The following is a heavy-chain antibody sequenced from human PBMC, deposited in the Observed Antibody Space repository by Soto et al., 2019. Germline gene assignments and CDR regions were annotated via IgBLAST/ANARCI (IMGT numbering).Heavy chain of an antibody. Sequence: QLQLQESGPGLVKPSETLSLTCTVSGGSISSSSYYWGWIRQPPGKGLEWIGSIYYSGSTYYNPSLKSRVTISVDTSKNQFSLKLSSVTAADTAVYYCARRGYSSGWYDGWGQGTLVTVSS. CDR2: IYYSGST. V-gene: IGHV4-39*01. D-gene: IGHD6-19*01. CDR3: ARRGYSSGWYDG. CDR1: GGSISSSSYY. J-gene: IGHJ5*02.